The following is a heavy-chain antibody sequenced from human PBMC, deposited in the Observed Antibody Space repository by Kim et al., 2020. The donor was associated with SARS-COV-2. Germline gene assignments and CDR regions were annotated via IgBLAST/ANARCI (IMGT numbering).Heavy chain of an antibody. V-gene: IGHV4-39*01. J-gene: IGHJ4*02. CDR3: ARAYDFWSGYYSLPYFDY. Sequence: KSRVTISVDTSKNQFSLKLSSVTAADTAVYYCARAYDFWSGYYSLPYFDYWGQGTLVTVSS. D-gene: IGHD3-3*01.